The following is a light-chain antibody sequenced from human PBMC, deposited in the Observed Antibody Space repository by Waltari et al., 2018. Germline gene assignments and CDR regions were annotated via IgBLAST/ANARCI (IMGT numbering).Light chain of an antibody. J-gene: IGLJ1*01. V-gene: IGLV1-47*01. CDR3: AAWDDSLSGFYV. Sequence: QSVLTQPPSASGTPGQRVTISCSGSSPNIGSNYVSWYQQLPGTAPKLLIYRNNQRPSGVPDRFSGSKSGTSASLAISGLRSEDEADYYCAAWDDSLSGFYVFGTGTKVTVL. CDR2: RNN. CDR1: SPNIGSNY.